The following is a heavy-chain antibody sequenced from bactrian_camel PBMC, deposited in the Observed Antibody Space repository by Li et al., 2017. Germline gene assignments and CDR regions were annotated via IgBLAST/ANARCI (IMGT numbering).Heavy chain of an antibody. V-gene: IGHV3S40*01. D-gene: IGHD3*01. Sequence: VQLVESGGGLVQPGGSLRLSCAASGFTFSNYAIAWVRQAPGKGLEWVSTISSVSTLSYYADSVKGRFTISRDNAKNTVYLQMNSLKTEDTALYYCATTLCSVIECYGMDYWGKGTQVTVS. J-gene: IGHJ7*01. CDR1: GFTFSNYA. CDR2: ISSVSTLS.